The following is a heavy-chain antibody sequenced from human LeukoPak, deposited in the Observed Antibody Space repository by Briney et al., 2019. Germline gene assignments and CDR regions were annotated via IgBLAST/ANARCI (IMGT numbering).Heavy chain of an antibody. CDR2: IYPGDSDT. D-gene: IGHD1-26*01. CDR1: GFTFSSYE. Sequence: PGGSLRLSCAASGFTFSSYEMNWVRQAPGKGLEWMGIIYPGDSDTRYSPSFEGQVTISADKSINTAYLQWSSLKASDTAMYYCARRSSGSYDDYWGQGTLVTVSS. J-gene: IGHJ4*02. CDR3: ARRSSGSYDDY. V-gene: IGHV5-51*01.